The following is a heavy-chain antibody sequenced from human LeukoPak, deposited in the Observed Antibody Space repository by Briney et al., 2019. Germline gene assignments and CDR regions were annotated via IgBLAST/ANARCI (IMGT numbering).Heavy chain of an antibody. CDR3: ARERYPIYRGVILFDY. V-gene: IGHV4-4*07. Sequence: SETLSLTCTVPGGSISSYYWSWIRQPAGKGLEWIGRIYISGSTNYNTPLKSRVTMSVDTSKNQFSLKLSSVTVADTAVYYCARERYPIYRGVILFDYWGQGTLVTVYS. CDR1: GGSISSYY. D-gene: IGHD3-10*01. J-gene: IGHJ4*02. CDR2: IYISGST.